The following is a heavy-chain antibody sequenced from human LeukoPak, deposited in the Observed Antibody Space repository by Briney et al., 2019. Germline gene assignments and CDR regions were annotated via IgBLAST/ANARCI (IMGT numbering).Heavy chain of an antibody. Sequence: GGSLRLSCAASGFTFSSYAMSWVRQAPGKGLEWVSAISGSGGRTYYADSVKGRFTISRDNYKTTLYLQMNSLRAEDTAVYYCAKTRNTWTLYYMDVWGKGTTVTVSS. J-gene: IGHJ6*03. CDR2: ISGSGGRT. CDR3: AKTRNTWTLYYMDV. D-gene: IGHD3/OR15-3a*01. CDR1: GFTFSSYA. V-gene: IGHV3-23*01.